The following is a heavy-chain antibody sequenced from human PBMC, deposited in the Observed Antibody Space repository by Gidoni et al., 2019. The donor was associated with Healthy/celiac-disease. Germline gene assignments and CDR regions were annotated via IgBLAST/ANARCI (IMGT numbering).Heavy chain of an antibody. J-gene: IGHJ4*02. Sequence: QVQLVQSGAEVKKPGASVKVSCKAAGYTFTSYGISWVRQAPGQGLEWMGWISAYSGNTNSAQKLQDRVTMTPDTSTSTAYMELRSLRSDDTAVYYCARGIYCSCTSCFVSYWGQGTLVTVSS. V-gene: IGHV1-18*04. D-gene: IGHD2-2*01. CDR2: ISAYSGNT. CDR1: GYTFTSYG. CDR3: ARGIYCSCTSCFVSY.